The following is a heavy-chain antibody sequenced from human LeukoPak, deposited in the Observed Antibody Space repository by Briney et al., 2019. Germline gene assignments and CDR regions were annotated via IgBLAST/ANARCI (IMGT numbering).Heavy chain of an antibody. V-gene: IGHV3-23*01. CDR3: AILIAVARPATLY. J-gene: IGHJ4*02. D-gene: IGHD6-19*01. Sequence: GGSLRLSCAASGFTFSGYAMSWVRQAPGKGLQWVSSISGSGDSTYYADSVKGRFTISRDNSNNTLYLQMNSLRAEDTDVYYCAILIAVARPATLYWGQGTLVTVSS. CDR2: ISGSGDST. CDR1: GFTFSGYA.